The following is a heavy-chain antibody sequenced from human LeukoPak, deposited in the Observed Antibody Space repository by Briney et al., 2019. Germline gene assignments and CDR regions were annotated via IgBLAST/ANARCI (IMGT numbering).Heavy chain of an antibody. D-gene: IGHD4-23*01. V-gene: IGHV1-69*04. Sequence: GASVKVSCKASGGTFSSYAISWVRQAPGQGLEWMGRIIPILGIANYAQKFQGRVTTTADKSTSTAYMELSSLRSEDTAVYYCARAYGGNPLDYFDYWGQGTLVTVSS. CDR2: IIPILGIA. CDR3: ARAYGGNPLDYFDY. J-gene: IGHJ4*02. CDR1: GGTFSSYA.